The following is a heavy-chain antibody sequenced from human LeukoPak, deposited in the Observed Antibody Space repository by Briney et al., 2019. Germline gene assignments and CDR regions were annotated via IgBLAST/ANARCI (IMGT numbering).Heavy chain of an antibody. V-gene: IGHV5-51*01. Sequence: GESLKISCKGSGYSFTSYWIGWVRQMPGKGLEWMGIIYSGDSDTRYSPSFQGQVTISADKSISTAYLQWSSLKASDTAMYYCARRQWLGELFPDGADYWGQGTLVTVSS. D-gene: IGHD3-10*01. CDR1: GYSFTSYW. J-gene: IGHJ4*02. CDR2: IYSGDSDT. CDR3: ARRQWLGELFPDGADY.